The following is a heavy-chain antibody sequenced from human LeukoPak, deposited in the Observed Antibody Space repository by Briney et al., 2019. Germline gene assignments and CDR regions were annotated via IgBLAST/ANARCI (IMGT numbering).Heavy chain of an antibody. V-gene: IGHV4-59*04. CDR1: GGSISSYY. D-gene: IGHD2-8*01. CDR2: FSPSGAT. Sequence: SETLSLTCTVSGGSISSYYWSWIRQPPGKGLEWVGSFSPSGATYYNPSLNSRATISRDTSKNQFSLKVTSVTAADTAVYYCARTNAFDYWGQGILVTVSS. J-gene: IGHJ4*02. CDR3: ARTNAFDY.